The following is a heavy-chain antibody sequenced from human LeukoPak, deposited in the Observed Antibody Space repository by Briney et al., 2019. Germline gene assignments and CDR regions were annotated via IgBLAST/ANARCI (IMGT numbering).Heavy chain of an antibody. V-gene: IGHV1-3*01. CDR2: LNAGNGDT. CDR1: GYTFSDYY. Sequence: ASVKVSCKASGYTFSDYYIHWVRQAPGQGLEWVGWLNAGNGDTRFSEIFQDRVAFSRDTSANTAYMELSRLRSDDTAVYYCARDPSYDRSGYYRNVDYMDVWGKGTTVTVSS. D-gene: IGHD3-22*01. CDR3: ARDPSYDRSGYYRNVDYMDV. J-gene: IGHJ6*03.